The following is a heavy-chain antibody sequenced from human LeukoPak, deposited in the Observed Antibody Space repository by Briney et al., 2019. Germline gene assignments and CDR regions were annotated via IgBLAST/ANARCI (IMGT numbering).Heavy chain of an antibody. Sequence: PSGTLSLTCAVSGGSISNGYWWSWVRQPPGKGLEWIGEIHHSGSTTYNPSLKSRVSISVDKSENQFSLNMRSVTAADTAVYYCAKNGDYSADFWGQGTLVTVSS. V-gene: IGHV4-4*02. CDR1: GGSISNGYW. D-gene: IGHD4-17*01. CDR2: IHHSGST. J-gene: IGHJ4*02. CDR3: AKNGDYSADF.